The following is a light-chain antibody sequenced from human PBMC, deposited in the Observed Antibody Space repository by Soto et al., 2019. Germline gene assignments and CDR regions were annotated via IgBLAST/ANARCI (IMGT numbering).Light chain of an antibody. Sequence: IVLTQSPGTLSLSPGERATLSCRSSQSVSSSYLAWYQQKPGQAPRLLIYGASSRATGIPDRFSGSGSGTDFTLTISRLEPEDFAVYYCQQYGNSPAITFGQGTRLEIK. CDR3: QQYGNSPAIT. V-gene: IGKV3-20*01. CDR1: QSVSSSY. CDR2: GAS. J-gene: IGKJ5*01.